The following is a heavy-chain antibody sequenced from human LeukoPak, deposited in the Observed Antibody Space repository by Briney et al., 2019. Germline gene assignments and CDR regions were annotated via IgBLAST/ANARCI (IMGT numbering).Heavy chain of an antibody. CDR2: IYYSGST. CDR3: LPYDSSGYQADY. Sequence: SETLSLTCTVSGGSISSSSYYWGWIRQPPGKGLEWIGSIYYSGSTYYNPSLKSRVTISVDTSKNQFSLKLSSVTAADTAVYYCLPYDSSGYQADYWGQGTLVTVSS. CDR1: GGSISSSSYY. J-gene: IGHJ4*02. D-gene: IGHD3-22*01. V-gene: IGHV4-39*03.